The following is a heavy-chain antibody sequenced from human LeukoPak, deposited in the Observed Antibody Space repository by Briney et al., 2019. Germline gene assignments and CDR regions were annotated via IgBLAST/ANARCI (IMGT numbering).Heavy chain of an antibody. CDR3: ARAGSRIIMVPDV. Sequence: SGTLSLTCAVSGGSMSSSNWWSWVRQPPGRRLEWIGEVYHSGSTHYNPSLDSRATILVDKSKNQFSLKVTSVIAADTAVYYCARAGSRIIMVPDVWGQGTTVTVSS. CDR2: VYHSGST. V-gene: IGHV4-4*02. J-gene: IGHJ6*02. D-gene: IGHD3-10*01. CDR1: GGSMSSSNW.